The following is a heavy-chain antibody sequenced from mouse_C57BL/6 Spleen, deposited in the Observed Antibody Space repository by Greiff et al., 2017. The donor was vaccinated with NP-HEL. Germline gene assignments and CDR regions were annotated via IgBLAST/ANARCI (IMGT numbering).Heavy chain of an antibody. V-gene: IGHV1-64*01. Sequence: QVQLQQPGAELVKPGASVKLSCKASGYTFTSYWMHWVKQRPGQGLEWIGMIHPNSGSTNYNEKFKSKATLTVDKSSSTAYMQLSSLTSEYSAVYYCGGGYHCAMDYWGQGTSVTVSS. CDR1: GYTFTSYW. D-gene: IGHD2-2*01. CDR3: GGGYHCAMDY. CDR2: IHPNSGST. J-gene: IGHJ4*01.